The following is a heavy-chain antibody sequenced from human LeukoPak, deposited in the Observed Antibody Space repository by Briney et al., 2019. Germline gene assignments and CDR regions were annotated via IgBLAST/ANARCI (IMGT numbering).Heavy chain of an antibody. J-gene: IGHJ4*02. D-gene: IGHD6-13*01. CDR1: GFTFSSYS. V-gene: IGHV3-21*01. Sequence: PGGSLRLSCAASGFTFSSYSVNWVRQAPGKGLEWVSSISSSSSYIYYADSVKGRFTISRDNAKNSLYLQMNSLRAEDTAVYYCATGGKNIAAAGTGYWGQGTLVTVSS. CDR2: ISSSSSYI. CDR3: ATGGKNIAAAGTGY.